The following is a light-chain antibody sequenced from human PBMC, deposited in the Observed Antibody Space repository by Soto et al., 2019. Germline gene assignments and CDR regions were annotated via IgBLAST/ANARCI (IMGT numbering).Light chain of an antibody. J-gene: IGKJ3*01. V-gene: IGKV3-20*01. Sequence: VLTQSPDTLSLSPGERATLSCRASERISSNFLAWYQQRPGQAPRLLIYGASTRASGIPARFSGSGSGTSFARTISTLEPEDFAVFYWDEYGSSPFTFGPGTPVEIK. CDR1: ERISSNF. CDR2: GAS. CDR3: DEYGSSPFT.